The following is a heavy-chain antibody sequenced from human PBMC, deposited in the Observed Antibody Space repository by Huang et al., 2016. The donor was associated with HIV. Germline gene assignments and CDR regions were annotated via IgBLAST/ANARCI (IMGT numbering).Heavy chain of an antibody. J-gene: IGHJ4*02. CDR1: GFTVSSNY. V-gene: IGHV3-53*01. CDR2: IYSGGST. D-gene: IGHD6-19*01. Sequence: EVQLVESGGGLIQPGGSLRLSCAASGFTVSSNYMSWVRQAHGKGLEWVSVIYSGGSTYSADSVKGRFTISRDNSKNTLYLQMNSLRAEETAVYYCARDIHSSGWYAGGFDYWGQGTLVTVSS. CDR3: ARDIHSSGWYAGGFDY.